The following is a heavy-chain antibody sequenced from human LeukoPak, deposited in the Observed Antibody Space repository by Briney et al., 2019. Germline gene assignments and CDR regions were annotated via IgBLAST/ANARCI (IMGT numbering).Heavy chain of an antibody. CDR3: ARGSCSGGSCNTAYYYYGMDV. CDR2: IIPILGIA. CDR1: GGTFSSYA. V-gene: IGHV1-69*04. D-gene: IGHD2-15*01. J-gene: IGHJ6*02. Sequence: SVKVSCKASGGTFSSYAISWVRQAPGQGLEWMGRIIPILGIANYAQKFQGRVTTTADKSTSTAYMELSSLRSEDTAVYYCARGSCSGGSCNTAYYYYGMDVWGQGTTVTVSS.